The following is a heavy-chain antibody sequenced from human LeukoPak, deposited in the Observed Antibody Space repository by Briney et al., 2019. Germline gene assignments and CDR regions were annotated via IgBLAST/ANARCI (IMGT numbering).Heavy chain of an antibody. Sequence: GGSLRLSCAASGFTFDDYAMHWVRQAPGKGLEWVSGISWNSGSIGYADSVKGRFTISGDNAKNSLYLQMNSLRAEDMALYYCAKSLTYYYDSSGYFDYWGQGTLVTVSS. CDR1: GFTFDDYA. CDR2: ISWNSGSI. J-gene: IGHJ4*02. V-gene: IGHV3-9*03. D-gene: IGHD3-22*01. CDR3: AKSLTYYYDSSGYFDY.